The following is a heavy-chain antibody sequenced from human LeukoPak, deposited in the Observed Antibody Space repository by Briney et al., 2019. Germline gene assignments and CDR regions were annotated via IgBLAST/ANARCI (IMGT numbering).Heavy chain of an antibody. CDR2: INPSGGST. CDR3: ARDPAVYSSGWYGAPDY. CDR1: GYTFTSYY. J-gene: IGHJ4*02. D-gene: IGHD6-19*01. Sequence: ASVKVSCKASGYTFTSYYMHWVRQAPRQGLEWMGIINPSGGSTSYAQKFQGRVTMTRDTSTSTVYMELCSLRSEDTAVYYCARDPAVYSSGWYGAPDYWGQGTLVTVSS. V-gene: IGHV1-46*01.